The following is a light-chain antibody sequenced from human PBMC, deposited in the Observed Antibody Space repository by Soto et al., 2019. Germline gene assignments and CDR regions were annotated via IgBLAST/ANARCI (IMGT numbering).Light chain of an antibody. CDR2: DTT. V-gene: IGLV7-46*01. CDR3: LLSFNGPYV. J-gene: IGLJ1*01. Sequence: AVVTQEHSLTVSPGGTVTLTCGSSTGAVTNGHYPDWFRQKPGQAPRTLIYDTTNRHSWTPARFSGSLLGGKAALTLSGAQPEDEAEYYCLLSFNGPYVFGTGTKVTVL. CDR1: TGAVTNGHY.